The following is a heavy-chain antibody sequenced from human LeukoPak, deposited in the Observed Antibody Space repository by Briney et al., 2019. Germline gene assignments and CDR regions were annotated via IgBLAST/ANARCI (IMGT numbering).Heavy chain of an antibody. V-gene: IGHV3-48*02. D-gene: IGHD1-26*01. CDR2: ISSSSSTI. CDR3: ARGFSGSSYYYYGMDV. J-gene: IGHJ6*02. Sequence: GGSLRLSCVASGFTFSSYSMNWARQAPGKGLEWVSYISSSSSTIDSADSVKGRFTISRDNAKNSLHLQMNSLRDEDTAVYYCARGFSGSSYYYYGMDVWGQGTTVTVSS. CDR1: GFTFSSYS.